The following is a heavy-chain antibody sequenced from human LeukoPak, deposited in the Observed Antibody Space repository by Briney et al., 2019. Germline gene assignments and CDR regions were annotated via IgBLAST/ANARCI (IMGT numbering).Heavy chain of an antibody. CDR1: GFTFSSYG. CDR3: ARDSRFLEWLLPPLVGMDV. J-gene: IGHJ6*02. D-gene: IGHD3-3*01. Sequence: GGSLRLSCAASGFTFSSYGIHWVRQAPGKGLEWVAVISYDGSNKYYADSVKGRFTISRDNSKNPLSLQMSSLRAEDTPVYYCARDSRFLEWLLPPLVGMDVWGRGTTVTVSS. V-gene: IGHV3-30-3*01. CDR2: ISYDGSNK.